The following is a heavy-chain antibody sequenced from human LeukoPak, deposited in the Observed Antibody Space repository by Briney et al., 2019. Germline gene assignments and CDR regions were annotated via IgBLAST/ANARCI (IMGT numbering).Heavy chain of an antibody. D-gene: IGHD5-24*01. CDR3: AGDEGWTFDI. CDR2: IQKDGSDK. CDR1: GFTFSTHW. J-gene: IGHJ3*02. V-gene: IGHV3-7*01. Sequence: GGSLRLSCAASGFTFSTHWMSWFRQAPGKGLEGVALIQKDGSDKYYVDSVKGRFTISRDNAKNSLYLQMNGLRADDTAVYYCAGDEGWTFDIWGQGTKVTVSS.